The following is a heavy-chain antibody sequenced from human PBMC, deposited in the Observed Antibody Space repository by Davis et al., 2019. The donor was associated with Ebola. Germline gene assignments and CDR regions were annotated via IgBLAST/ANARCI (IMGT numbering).Heavy chain of an antibody. D-gene: IGHD5-12*01. Sequence: MPGGSLRLSCAVSGGSISSSNWWSWVRQPPGKGLEWIGEIYHSGSTNYNPSLKSRVTISVDTSKNQFSLKLSSVTAADTAVYYCARNQEGHSNLDSWSQGTLVTVSS. CDR3: ARNQEGHSNLDS. V-gene: IGHV4-4*02. CDR1: GGSISSSNW. J-gene: IGHJ4*02. CDR2: IYHSGST.